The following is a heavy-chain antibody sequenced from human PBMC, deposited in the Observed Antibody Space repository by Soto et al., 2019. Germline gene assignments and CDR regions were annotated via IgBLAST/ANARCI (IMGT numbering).Heavy chain of an antibody. CDR3: AKMGGVLWFGEWRAFDY. J-gene: IGHJ4*02. D-gene: IGHD3-10*01. CDR2: ISAYNGNT. Sequence: QVQLVQSGAEVKKPGASVKVSCKASGYTFTSYGISWVRQAPGQGLEWMGWISAYNGNTNYAQKLQGRVTMTTDTTPSTADMELRSLRSDDTAVYYCAKMGGVLWFGEWRAFDYWGQGTLVTVSA. CDR1: GYTFTSYG. V-gene: IGHV1-18*01.